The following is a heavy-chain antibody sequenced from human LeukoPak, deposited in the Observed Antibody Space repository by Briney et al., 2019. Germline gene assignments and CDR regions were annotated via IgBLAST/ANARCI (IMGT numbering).Heavy chain of an antibody. Sequence: PSETLSLTCTVSGGSISTYYWSWIRQPPGKGLGCIGHIYYSGSTSYNPSLKSRVTILVDTSKNQCSLKLNSVTAADTAVYYCARQAGYFDYWGQGTLVTVSS. CDR1: GGSISTYY. CDR3: ARQAGYFDY. CDR2: IYYSGST. J-gene: IGHJ4*02. D-gene: IGHD6-13*01. V-gene: IGHV4-59*01.